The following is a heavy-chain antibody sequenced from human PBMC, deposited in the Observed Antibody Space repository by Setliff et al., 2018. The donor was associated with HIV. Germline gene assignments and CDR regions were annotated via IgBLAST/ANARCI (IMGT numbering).Heavy chain of an antibody. CDR2: IRTQPYGVTT. V-gene: IGHV3-49*04. CDR3: TRTPGAWQNYFDY. CDR1: GFAFSGHQ. J-gene: IGHJ4*02. Sequence: PGGSLRLSCAASGFAFSGHQMSWVRQAPGKGLEWVGLIRTQPYGVTTEYAASVKGRFTISRDDSLGIAYLQLNSLRSEDTAIYYCTRTPGAWQNYFDYWGQGTPVTVSS. D-gene: IGHD2-15*01.